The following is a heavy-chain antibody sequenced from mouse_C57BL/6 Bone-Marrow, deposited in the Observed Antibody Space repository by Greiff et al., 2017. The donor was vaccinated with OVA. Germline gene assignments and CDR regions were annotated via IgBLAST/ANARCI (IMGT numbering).Heavy chain of an antibody. J-gene: IGHJ1*03. D-gene: IGHD1-1*01. Sequence: VQLQQSGAELARPGASVKLSCTASGYTFTSYGISWVKQRTGQGLEWIGEIYHRSGNTYYNEKFKGKATLTADKSTSTAYMELRSLTSEDSAEYFCTTQGGCYYRSSWYVDVGGTGTAVTVTS. CDR3: TTQGGCYYRSSWYVDV. CDR2: IYHRSGNT. CDR1: GYTFTSYG. V-gene: IGHV1-81*01.